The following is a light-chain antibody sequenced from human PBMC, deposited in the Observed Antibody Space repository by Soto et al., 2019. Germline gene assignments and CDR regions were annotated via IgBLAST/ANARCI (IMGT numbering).Light chain of an antibody. Sequence: QSALTQPASVSGSPGQSITISCTGTSNDIGNYNYVSWYQQHPGTAPKVMIYEVSNRPSGISNRFSGSKSGNTASLAISGLQAEDEADYYCESWDDSLNGPVLGGGTKLTVL. J-gene: IGLJ3*02. V-gene: IGLV2-14*01. CDR2: EVS. CDR1: SNDIGNYNY. CDR3: ESWDDSLNGPV.